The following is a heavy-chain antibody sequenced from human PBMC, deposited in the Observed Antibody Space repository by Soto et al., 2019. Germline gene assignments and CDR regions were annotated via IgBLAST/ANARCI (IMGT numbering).Heavy chain of an antibody. V-gene: IGHV3-21*01. CDR1: GFTFSRYG. D-gene: IGHD7-27*01. J-gene: IGHJ4*02. Sequence: EVQLVESGGGLVKPGGSLRLSCAASGFTFSRYGMNWLRQAPGKGLEWVASISSSTSYVYYADSVKGRFTISRDNSKSTLYLQVDSLRPEDAAVYYCARDPKTSGGQHWAFNYFDSWGQGTLVTVSS. CDR2: ISSSTSYV. CDR3: ARDPKTSGGQHWAFNYFDS.